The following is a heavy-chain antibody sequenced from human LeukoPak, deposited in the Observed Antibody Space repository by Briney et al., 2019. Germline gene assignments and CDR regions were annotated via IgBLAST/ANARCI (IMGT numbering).Heavy chain of an antibody. D-gene: IGHD1-26*01. CDR1: GYTFSTYH. CDR2: INPSDGDT. V-gene: IGHV1-46*01. J-gene: IGHJ4*02. CDR3: AGETSGTHHFDH. Sequence: ASVKVSCKASGYTFSTYHLHWVRQAPGQGLEWMGIINPSDGDTSYAQKFRGRVTMTRDTSTGTVYMDLSSLTSEDTAVYYCAGETSGTHHFDHWAQGTLVTVSS.